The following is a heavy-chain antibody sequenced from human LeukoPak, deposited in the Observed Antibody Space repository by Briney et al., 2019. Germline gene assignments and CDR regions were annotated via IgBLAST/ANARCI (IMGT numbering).Heavy chain of an antibody. CDR1: GGSFSGYY. CDR3: AIHIQTCFDY. J-gene: IGHJ4*02. Sequence: SETLSLTCAVYGGSFSGYYWSWICQPPGKGLEWIGEINHSGSTNYNPSLKSRVTISVDTSKNQFSLKLSSVTAADTAVYYCAIHIQTCFDYWGQGTLVTVSS. V-gene: IGHV4-34*01. CDR2: INHSGST. D-gene: IGHD5-18*01.